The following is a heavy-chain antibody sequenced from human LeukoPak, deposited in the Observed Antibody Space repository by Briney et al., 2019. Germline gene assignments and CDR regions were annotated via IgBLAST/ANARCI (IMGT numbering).Heavy chain of an antibody. D-gene: IGHD5-18*01. CDR1: GGSISPYY. V-gene: IGHV4-59*12. CDR3: ARLIGAGWLPNYYYYYMDV. Sequence: SETLSLTCTVSGGSISPYYWSWIRQPPGKGLEWIGYIYYSGSTNYNPSLKSRVTISVDTSKNQFSLKLSSVTAADTAVYYCARLIGAGWLPNYYYYYMDVWGKGTTVTISS. CDR2: IYYSGST. J-gene: IGHJ6*03.